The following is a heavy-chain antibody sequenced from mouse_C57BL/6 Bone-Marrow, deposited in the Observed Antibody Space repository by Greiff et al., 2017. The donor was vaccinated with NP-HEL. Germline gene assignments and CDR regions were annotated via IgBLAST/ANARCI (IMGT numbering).Heavy chain of an antibody. V-gene: IGHV5-4*01. D-gene: IGHD4-1*01. CDR2: ISDGGSYT. CDR3: ARAAGTDFHY. J-gene: IGHJ2*01. Sequence: EVHLVESGGGLVKPGGSLKLSCAASGFTFSSYAMSWVRQTPEKRLEWVATISDGGSYTYYPDNVKGRFTISRDNAKNNLYLQMSHLKSEDTAMYYCARAAGTDFHYWGQGTTLTVSS. CDR1: GFTFSSYA.